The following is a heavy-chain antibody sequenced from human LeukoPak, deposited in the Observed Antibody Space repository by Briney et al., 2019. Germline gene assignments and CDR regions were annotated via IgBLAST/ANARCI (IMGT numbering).Heavy chain of an antibody. CDR2: IYSSGMT. CDR3: ARDLYGVSHDY. Sequence: GGSLRLSCAASGFTVSSNCMSWVRQAPGKGLEWVSVIYSSGMTYCADSVKGRFTISRDNSKNTLYFHMNSLRAEDTAVYYCARDLYGVSHDYWGQGTLVTVSS. V-gene: IGHV3-53*01. CDR1: GFTVSSNC. J-gene: IGHJ4*02. D-gene: IGHD4-17*01.